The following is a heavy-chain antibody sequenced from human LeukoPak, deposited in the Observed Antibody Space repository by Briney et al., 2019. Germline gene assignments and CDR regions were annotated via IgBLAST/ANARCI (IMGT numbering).Heavy chain of an antibody. J-gene: IGHJ4*02. CDR2: INHSGST. V-gene: IGHV4-34*01. CDR1: GGSFSGYY. Sequence: SETLSLTCAVYGGSFSGYYWSWIRQPPGKGLEWIGEINHSGSTNYNPSLKSRVTISVDTSKNQFSLKLSSVTAADTAVYYCARVFQIYYPRRYYFDYWGQGTLVTVSS. D-gene: IGHD3-22*01. CDR3: ARVFQIYYPRRYYFDY.